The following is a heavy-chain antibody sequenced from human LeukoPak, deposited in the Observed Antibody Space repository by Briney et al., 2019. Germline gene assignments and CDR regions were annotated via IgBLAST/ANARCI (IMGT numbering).Heavy chain of an antibody. CDR2: VFSSGTT. Sequence: PSETLSLTCTVSGGSISSYHWSWIRQPAGKGLEYIGRVFSSGTTNYNPSLMSRVTMSVDTSKNQFALNLSSVTAADTAVYYCARDRGRGGNSYFDHWGQGTPVTVSS. D-gene: IGHD4-23*01. V-gene: IGHV4-4*07. CDR1: GGSISSYH. J-gene: IGHJ4*02. CDR3: ARDRGRGGNSYFDH.